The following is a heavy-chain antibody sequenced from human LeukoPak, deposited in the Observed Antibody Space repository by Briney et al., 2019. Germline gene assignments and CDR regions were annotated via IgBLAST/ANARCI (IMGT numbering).Heavy chain of an antibody. V-gene: IGHV4-38-2*01. CDR1: GGSFSGYY. D-gene: IGHD6-13*01. J-gene: IGHJ5*02. CDR3: ARAYHSSWYLNWFDP. CDR2: IYHNGNT. Sequence: PSETLSLTCAVYGGSFSGYYWGWIRQPPREGLEWIGSIYHNGNTYYNPSLKSRVTISVDTSKNEFSLKLSSVTAADTAVYYCARAYHSSWYLNWFDPWGQGTLVTVSS.